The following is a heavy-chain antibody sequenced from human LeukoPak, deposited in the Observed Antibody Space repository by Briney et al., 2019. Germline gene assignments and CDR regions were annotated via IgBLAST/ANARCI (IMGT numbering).Heavy chain of an antibody. CDR1: GYTFIGYY. J-gene: IGHJ5*02. D-gene: IGHD6-6*01. CDR2: ISAYNGNT. CDR3: ARVVSSSSEWFDP. Sequence: ASVKVSCKASGYTFIGYYMHWVRQAPGQGLEWMGWISAYNGNTNYAQKLQGRVTMTTDTSTSTAYMELRSLRSDDTAVYYCARVVSSSSEWFDPWGQGTLVTVSS. V-gene: IGHV1-18*04.